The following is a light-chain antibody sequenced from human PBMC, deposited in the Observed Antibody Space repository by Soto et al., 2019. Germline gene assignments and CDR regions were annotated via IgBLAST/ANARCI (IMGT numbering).Light chain of an antibody. Sequence: DIQMTQSPSSLSASVGDRVTITCQASQDISNYLNWYQQKPWKAPTLLIYDAINLETGVPSTFSASGSGTDFTVTISSLQPEDIATYYCQRYDSVPLTFGGGTRVEIK. CDR3: QRYDSVPLT. V-gene: IGKV1-33*01. CDR2: DAI. J-gene: IGKJ4*01. CDR1: QDISNY.